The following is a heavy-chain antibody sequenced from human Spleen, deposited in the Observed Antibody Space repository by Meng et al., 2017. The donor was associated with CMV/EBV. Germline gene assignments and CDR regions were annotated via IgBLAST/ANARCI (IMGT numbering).Heavy chain of an antibody. CDR1: GFTFSSYS. V-gene: IGHV3-48*04. CDR2: ISSSSSTI. D-gene: IGHD2-8*01. J-gene: IGHJ3*02. Sequence: GESLKISCAASGFTFSSYSMNWVRQAPGKGLEWVSYISSSSSTIYYADSVKGRITISRDNTKNSLYLQMNSLRVEDTGVYYCARDNGFIRGQGTRVTVSS. CDR3: ARDNGFI.